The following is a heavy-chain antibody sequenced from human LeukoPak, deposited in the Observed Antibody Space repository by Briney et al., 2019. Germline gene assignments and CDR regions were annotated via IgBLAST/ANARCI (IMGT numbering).Heavy chain of an antibody. CDR3: AHKPAQKNYFDP. J-gene: IGHJ5*02. CDR1: GFSLSAPQVA. Sequence: SGPTLVEPTQTLTLTCTFPGFSLSAPQVAVGWIRQPPGKALEFLALTYWGDDKRFSSSLRSRLTITSDASKNQVVLTVANLDPVDTATYYCAHKPAQKNYFDPWGQGTLVTVSS. D-gene: IGHD1-7*01. CDR2: TYWGDDK. V-gene: IGHV2-5*02.